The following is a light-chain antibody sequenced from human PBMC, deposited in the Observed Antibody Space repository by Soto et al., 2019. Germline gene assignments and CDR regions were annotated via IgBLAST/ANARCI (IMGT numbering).Light chain of an antibody. J-gene: IGLJ1*01. CDR1: GSDVGGYNC. CDR2: EVS. V-gene: IGLV2-14*01. Sequence: SVLTRPATESGYIGQSSTISFTGTGSDVGGYNCVSWYQQHPGKAPKLMIYEVSNRPSGVSTRFSGSKSGNTASLTISGLQAEDEADYFCSSYTSTISLGVFGTGTKVTVL. CDR3: SSYTSTISLGV.